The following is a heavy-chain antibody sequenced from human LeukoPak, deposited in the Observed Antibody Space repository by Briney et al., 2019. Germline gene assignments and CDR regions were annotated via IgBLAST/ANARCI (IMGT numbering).Heavy chain of an antibody. J-gene: IGHJ4*02. Sequence: GGSLRLSCAASGFTFSSYAMHWVRQAPGKGLEWVAVISYDGSNKYYADSVKGRFTVSRDNSKNTLYLQMNSLRAEDTAVYYCAKDIYYDSSGYRGYFDYWGQGTLVTVSS. V-gene: IGHV3-30-3*01. D-gene: IGHD3-22*01. CDR1: GFTFSSYA. CDR2: ISYDGSNK. CDR3: AKDIYYDSSGYRGYFDY.